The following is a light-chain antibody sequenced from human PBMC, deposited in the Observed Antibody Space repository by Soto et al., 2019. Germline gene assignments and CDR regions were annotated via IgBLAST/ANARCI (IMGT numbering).Light chain of an antibody. Sequence: QSVLTQPASVSGSPGQSITISCTGTSSDVGAFNYVSWYLQYPGKAPKLMIYEVGNRPSGVSNRFSGSKSGNTASLTISGLQAEDEADYYCCSYASVSIYVFGTGTKVTVL. V-gene: IGLV2-14*01. J-gene: IGLJ1*01. CDR3: CSYASVSIYV. CDR1: SSDVGAFNY. CDR2: EVG.